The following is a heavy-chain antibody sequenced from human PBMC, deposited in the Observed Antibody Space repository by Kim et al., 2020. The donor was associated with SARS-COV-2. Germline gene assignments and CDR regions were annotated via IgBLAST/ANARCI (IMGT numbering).Heavy chain of an antibody. CDR2: IYYSGST. CDR3: ASRAYAIDAFDI. J-gene: IGHJ3*02. V-gene: IGHV4-39*01. CDR1: GGSISSSSYY. Sequence: SETLSLTCTVSGGSISSSSYYWGWIRQPPGKGLEWIGSIYYSGSTYYNPSLKSRVTISVDTSKNQFSLKLSSVTAADTAVYYCASRAYAIDAFDIWGQGTMVTVSS.